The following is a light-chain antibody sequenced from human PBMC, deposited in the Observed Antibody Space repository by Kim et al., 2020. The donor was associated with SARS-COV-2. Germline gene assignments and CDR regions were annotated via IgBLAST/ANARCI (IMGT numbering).Light chain of an antibody. CDR3: MQALQTRLT. Sequence: PATLSCRASQSLLHSNGYTYLDWYLQKPGQSPQLLIYLGSNRASGVPDRFSGSGSGTDFTLKISRVEAEDVGVYYCMQALQTRLTFGGGTKVDIK. CDR2: LGS. J-gene: IGKJ4*01. V-gene: IGKV2-28*01. CDR1: QSLLHSNGYTY.